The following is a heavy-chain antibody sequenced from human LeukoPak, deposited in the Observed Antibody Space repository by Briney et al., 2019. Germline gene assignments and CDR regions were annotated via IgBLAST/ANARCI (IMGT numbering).Heavy chain of an antibody. CDR2: IRAYNRNT. CDR1: GYTFTSYG. J-gene: IGHJ4*02. Sequence: ASVKVSCKASGYTFTSYGISWVRQSPGHRGECMGCIRAYNRNTNYAQKLQGRVTMTTDTSRSTAYMELRSLRSDDTGVYYCARARVGGYSYGPNIDYWGQGTLVTVSS. D-gene: IGHD5-18*01. V-gene: IGHV1-18*01. CDR3: ARARVGGYSYGPNIDY.